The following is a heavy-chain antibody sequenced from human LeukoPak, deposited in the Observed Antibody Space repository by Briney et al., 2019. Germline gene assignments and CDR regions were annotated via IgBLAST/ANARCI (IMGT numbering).Heavy chain of an antibody. D-gene: IGHD1-1*01. CDR1: GFSLNSPAVG. CDR3: ARQQQLGEGYTCFALDV. Sequence: QTLTLTCNVSGFSLNSPAVGVAWIRQPPGQALEWLAFIYGTGDKRFSPSLRSRVTLAMDTAKDQVVLTLANIDPVDTATYFCARQQQLGEGYTCFALDVWGPGYTVFVSS. V-gene: IGHV2-5*01. J-gene: IGHJ6*02. CDR2: IYGTGDK.